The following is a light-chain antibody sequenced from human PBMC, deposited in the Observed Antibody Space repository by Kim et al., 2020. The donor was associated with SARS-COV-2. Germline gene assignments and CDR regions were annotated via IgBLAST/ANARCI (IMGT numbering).Light chain of an antibody. CDR1: SSDIGTYNY. CDR3: SSFRTSDTWA. J-gene: IGLJ3*02. V-gene: IGLV2-14*03. Sequence: QSALTQPASVSGSPGQSITISCTGTSSDIGTYNYVSWYQQHPGKAPKLMIYDVIERPSGVSNRFSGSKFGNTASLTISGLQAEDEADYYCSSFRTSDTWAFGGGTKVTVL. CDR2: DVI.